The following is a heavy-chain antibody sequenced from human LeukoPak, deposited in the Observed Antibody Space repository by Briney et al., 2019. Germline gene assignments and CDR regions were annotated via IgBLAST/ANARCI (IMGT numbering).Heavy chain of an antibody. J-gene: IGHJ4*02. CDR3: ASMYYDFWSGSLPLFDY. V-gene: IGHV4-34*01. D-gene: IGHD3-3*01. CDR2: ISHSGGT. CDR1: GGSFNGYY. Sequence: PSETLSLTCAIYGGSFNGYYWICIRQPPGKRLEWIGEISHSGGTNYNPSLKSRVTISVDTSKNQFSLKLSSVTAADTAVYYCASMYYDFWSGSLPLFDYWGQGTLVTVSS.